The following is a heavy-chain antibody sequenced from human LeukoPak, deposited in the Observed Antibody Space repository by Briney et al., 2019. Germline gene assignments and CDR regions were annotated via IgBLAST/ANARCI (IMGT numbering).Heavy chain of an antibody. D-gene: IGHD2-2*01. CDR1: GFTFSSYW. CDR2: ISSSGSTI. V-gene: IGHV3-48*01. J-gene: IGHJ4*02. CDR3: ARPKLGYCSSVTCSAPNYYFDY. Sequence: PGGSLRLSCAASGFTFSSYWMSWVRQAPGKGLEWVSYISSSGSTIYYADSVKGRFTISRDNTKRSLYLQMDSLRAEDTAVYYCARPKLGYCSSVTCSAPNYYFDYWGQGTLVTVSS.